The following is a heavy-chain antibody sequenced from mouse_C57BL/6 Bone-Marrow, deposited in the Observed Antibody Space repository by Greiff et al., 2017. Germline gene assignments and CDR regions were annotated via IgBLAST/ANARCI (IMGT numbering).Heavy chain of an antibody. V-gene: IGHV1-55*01. D-gene: IGHD2-2*01. Sequence: VQLQQSGAELVKPGASVKMSCKASGYTFTSYWITWVKQRPGQGLEWIGDIYPGSGSTNYNEKFKSKATLTVDTSSSTAYMQLSSLTSEDSAVYYCARGGYERGGYYFDYWGQGTTLTVSS. CDR1: GYTFTSYW. CDR3: ARGGYERGGYYFDY. J-gene: IGHJ2*01. CDR2: IYPGSGST.